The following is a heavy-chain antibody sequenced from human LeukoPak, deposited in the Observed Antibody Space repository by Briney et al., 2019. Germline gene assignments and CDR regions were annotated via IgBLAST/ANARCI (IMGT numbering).Heavy chain of an antibody. V-gene: IGHV4-31*03. J-gene: IGHJ4*02. CDR1: GGSISSGGYY. Sequence: SQTLSLTCTVSGGSISSGGYYWSWIRQHPGKGLEWIGYTYYSGSTYYNPSLKSRVTISVDTSKNQFSLKLSSVTAADTAVYYCARTPSPSTVVTYWGQGTLVTVSS. D-gene: IGHD4-23*01. CDR3: ARTPSPSTVVTY. CDR2: TYYSGST.